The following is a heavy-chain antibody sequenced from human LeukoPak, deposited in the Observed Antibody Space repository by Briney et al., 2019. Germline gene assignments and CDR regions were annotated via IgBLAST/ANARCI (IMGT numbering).Heavy chain of an antibody. CDR2: INPNSGGT. CDR3: ARGYCSGVSCNPFDY. Sequence: ASVKVSCKASGYTFTGYYMHWVRQAPGQGLEWMGRINPNSGGTNYAQKFQGRVTMTRDTSISTAYMELSRLRSDDTAVYYCARGYCSGVSCNPFDYWGQGTLVTVSS. CDR1: GYTFTGYY. J-gene: IGHJ4*02. D-gene: IGHD2-15*01. V-gene: IGHV1-2*06.